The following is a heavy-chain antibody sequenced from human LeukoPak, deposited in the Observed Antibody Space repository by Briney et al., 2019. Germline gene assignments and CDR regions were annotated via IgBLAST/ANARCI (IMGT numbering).Heavy chain of an antibody. Sequence: PGGSLRLSCAASGFTFSSYSMNWVRQAPGKGLEWVSSISSSSSFIHYADSVKGRFTISRDNAKNALFLQMNSLRAEDTAVYYCASGDQSVYDLRWGDDAFDIWGQGTVVTVSS. CDR2: ISSSSSFI. CDR1: GFTFSSYS. D-gene: IGHD5/OR15-5a*01. V-gene: IGHV3-21*01. J-gene: IGHJ3*02. CDR3: ASGDQSVYDLRWGDDAFDI.